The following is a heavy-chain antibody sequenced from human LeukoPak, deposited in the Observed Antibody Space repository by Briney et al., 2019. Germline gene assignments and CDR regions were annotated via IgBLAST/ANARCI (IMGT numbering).Heavy chain of an antibody. CDR3: ARVLFRGSSRFDY. CDR2: INPNSGAT. D-gene: IGHD1-26*01. J-gene: IGHJ4*02. V-gene: IGHV1-2*06. Sequence: ASVKVSCKXPGYTFTDNYIHWVRQAPGQGLEWMGRINPNSGATNYSQNFLGRVTMARDTSISTAYMELNSLTSDDTAVYYCARVLFRGSSRFDYWGQGTLVIVSS. CDR1: GYTFTDNY.